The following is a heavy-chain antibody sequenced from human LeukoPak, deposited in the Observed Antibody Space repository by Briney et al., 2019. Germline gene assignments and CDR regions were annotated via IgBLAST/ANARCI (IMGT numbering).Heavy chain of an antibody. Sequence: GASVTVSFTASGYTFTIYYMHWVRQAPGQGLEWMGIINPSGGSTSYAQKFQGRVTMTRDMSTSTVYMELSSLRSEDTAVCYCAREAYCSGGSCYSNDPWGQGTLVTVSS. V-gene: IGHV1-46*01. CDR3: AREAYCSGGSCYSNDP. J-gene: IGHJ5*02. D-gene: IGHD2-15*01. CDR1: GYTFTIYY. CDR2: INPSGGST.